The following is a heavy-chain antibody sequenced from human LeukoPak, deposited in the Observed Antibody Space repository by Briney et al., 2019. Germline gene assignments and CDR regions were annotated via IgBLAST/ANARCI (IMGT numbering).Heavy chain of an antibody. D-gene: IGHD2-21*02. CDR2: ISYDGSNK. CDR3: ARELPLDYYGMDV. Sequence: PGGSLRLSCAASGFTFSSYGMHWVRQAPGKGLEWVAVISYDGSNKYYADSVKGRFTISRDNSKNTLYLQMNSLRAEDTAVYYCARELPLDYYGMDVWGQGTTVTVSS. V-gene: IGHV3-30*03. CDR1: GFTFSSYG. J-gene: IGHJ6*02.